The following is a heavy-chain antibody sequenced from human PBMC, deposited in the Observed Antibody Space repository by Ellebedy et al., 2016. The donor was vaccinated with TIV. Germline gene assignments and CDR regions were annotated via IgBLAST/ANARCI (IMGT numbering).Heavy chain of an antibody. J-gene: IGHJ4*02. Sequence: GESLKISCAASGFFVSGDYMTWVRQAPGKGLEWVSVIYRGGSTYYADSVKGRFTISRDNSKNTVYLQMYSLRAEDTAVYYCAKDRTWNTGAITDYWGQGTLVTVSS. D-gene: IGHD2-2*01. CDR2: IYRGGST. CDR3: AKDRTWNTGAITDY. V-gene: IGHV3-53*01. CDR1: GFFVSGDY.